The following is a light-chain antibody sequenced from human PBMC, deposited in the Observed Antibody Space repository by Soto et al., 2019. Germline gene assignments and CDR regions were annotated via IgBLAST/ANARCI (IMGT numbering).Light chain of an antibody. J-gene: IGKJ2*01. V-gene: IGKV1-5*03. CDR3: QQYKTYSYT. Sequence: DIQMTQSPSTLAASVGDRFTITCRASQSISTWLAWYQQKPGKAPKLLIHKSSTLESGVPSRFSGSGSGTEFTLTISSLQPDDFATYYCQQYKTYSYTFGQGTKLEIK. CDR1: QSISTW. CDR2: KSS.